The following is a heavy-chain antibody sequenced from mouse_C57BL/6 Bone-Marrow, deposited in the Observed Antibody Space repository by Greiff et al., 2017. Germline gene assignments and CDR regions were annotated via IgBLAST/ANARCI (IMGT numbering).Heavy chain of an antibody. V-gene: IGHV5-12*01. CDR1: GFTFSDYY. CDR2: ISNGGGST. D-gene: IGHD1-1*01. J-gene: IGHJ2*01. Sequence: EVQGVESGGGLVQPGGSLKLSCAASGFTFSDYYMYWVRQTPEKRLEWVAYISNGGGSTYYPDTVKGRFTISSDNAKNTLYLQMSRLKSEDTAMYYCARLNGNHDYWGQGTTLTVSS. CDR3: ARLNGNHDY.